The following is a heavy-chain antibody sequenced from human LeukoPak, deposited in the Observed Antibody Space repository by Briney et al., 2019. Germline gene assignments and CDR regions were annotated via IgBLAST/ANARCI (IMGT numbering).Heavy chain of an antibody. CDR1: GFTFSSYG. V-gene: IGHV3-30*02. D-gene: IGHD5-18*01. Sequence: PGGSLRLSCAASGFTFSSYGMHWVRQAPGKGLEWVAFIRYDGSNKYYADSVKGRFTISRDNSKNTLYLQMNSLRSEDTAVYYCATGYSYGPNWFDPWGQGTLVTVSS. J-gene: IGHJ5*02. CDR3: ATGYSYGPNWFDP. CDR2: IRYDGSNK.